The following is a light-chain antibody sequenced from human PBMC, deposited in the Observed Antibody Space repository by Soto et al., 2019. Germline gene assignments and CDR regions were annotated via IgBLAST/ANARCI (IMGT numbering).Light chain of an antibody. CDR3: RSYTRYETWV. Sequence: QSVLTQPASVSVSPGQSITISCTGTSSDVGGYNRVSWYQQHPGKAPKLMIYEVSNRPSGVSYRFSASKSGNTASLTISGLQAEDEADYYCRSYTRYETWVLGGGTQLPVL. CDR1: SSDVGGYNR. J-gene: IGLJ3*02. V-gene: IGLV2-14*01. CDR2: EVS.